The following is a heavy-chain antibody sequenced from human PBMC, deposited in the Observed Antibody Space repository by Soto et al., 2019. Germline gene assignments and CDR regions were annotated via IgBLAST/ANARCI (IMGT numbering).Heavy chain of an antibody. Sequence: SGGSLRLSCAASGFTFSSYGMHWVRQAPGKGLEWVAVISYDGSNKYYADSVKGRFTISRDNSKNTLYLQMNSLRAEDTAVYYCAKDPYRYCSSTSCYFGRIDYWGQGTLVTVSS. CDR2: ISYDGSNK. V-gene: IGHV3-30*18. D-gene: IGHD2-2*01. CDR1: GFTFSSYG. CDR3: AKDPYRYCSSTSCYFGRIDY. J-gene: IGHJ4*02.